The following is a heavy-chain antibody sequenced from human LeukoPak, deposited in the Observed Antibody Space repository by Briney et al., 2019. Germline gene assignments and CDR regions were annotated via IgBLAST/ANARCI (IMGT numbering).Heavy chain of an antibody. D-gene: IGHD2-15*01. J-gene: IGHJ4*02. CDR3: ASGRGGRGGINYFDY. CDR2: IYYDGSEK. Sequence: GGSLRLSCAVSGLTFRNYGMHWVRQAPGKGLEWVAIIYYDGSEKYYVDSVRGRFTISRDNSKNTLYLQMNSLRAEDTALYYCASGRGGRGGINYFDYWGQGTLVTVSS. V-gene: IGHV3-33*01. CDR1: GLTFRNYG.